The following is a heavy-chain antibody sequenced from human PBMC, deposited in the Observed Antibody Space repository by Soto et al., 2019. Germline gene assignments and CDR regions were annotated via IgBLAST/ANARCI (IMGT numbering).Heavy chain of an antibody. CDR1: GYTFTSYY. V-gene: IGHV1-46*01. Sequence: QVQLVQSGAEVKKPGASVKVSCKASGYTFTSYYIHWVRQAPGQGLEWMGIINPSGGSTSYAQKFQGRVTMTRDTSTSTVYMELSSLRSEDTAVYYCAGREKTGPYDYYYGMDVWGQGTTVTVSS. CDR3: AGREKTGPYDYYYGMDV. CDR2: INPSGGST. J-gene: IGHJ6*02.